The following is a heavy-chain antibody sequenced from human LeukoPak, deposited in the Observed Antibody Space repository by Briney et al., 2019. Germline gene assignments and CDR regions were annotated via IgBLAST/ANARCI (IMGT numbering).Heavy chain of an antibody. CDR2: INPKSGGT. D-gene: IGHD6-19*01. Sequence: GASVKVSCKASGYTFTDYNLHWVGQAPGEGVEWMGWINPKSGGTKFAHKHQGGGTMTADTSIDTAYLELSNLKSDDTAIYYCARSSSGWPLYFDCWGQGTLVTVSS. CDR3: ARSSSGWPLYFDC. CDR1: GYTFTDYN. V-gene: IGHV1-2*07. J-gene: IGHJ4*02.